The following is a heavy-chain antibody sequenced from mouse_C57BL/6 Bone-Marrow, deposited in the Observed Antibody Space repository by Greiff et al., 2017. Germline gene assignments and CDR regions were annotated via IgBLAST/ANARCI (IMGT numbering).Heavy chain of an antibody. V-gene: IGHV1-72*01. CDR3: AREDYGSSYVDY. D-gene: IGHD1-1*01. CDR1: GYTFTNYW. CDR2: IDPNSGGT. J-gene: IGHJ2*01. Sequence: QVQLQQPGAELVKPGASVKMSCKASGYTFTNYWMHWVKQRPGRGLEWIGRIDPNSGGTTYNEKFKGKATLTVDKPSSSAYMQLISLTSEDSAVYYFAREDYGSSYVDYWCQGTTLTVSS.